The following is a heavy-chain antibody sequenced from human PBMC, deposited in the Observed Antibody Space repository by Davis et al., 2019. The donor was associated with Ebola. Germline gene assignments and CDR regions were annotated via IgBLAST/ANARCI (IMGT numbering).Heavy chain of an antibody. J-gene: IGHJ4*02. CDR1: AFTLANYA. CDR2: VHGGNGNT. V-gene: IGHV1-3*01. CDR3: ARASFGYNSGWYADY. Sequence: ASVKVSCKASAFTLANYAIHWVRQAPGQRLEWMGWVHGGNGNTKYSQRFQGRVTITTDTSASTAYLDLTSLRSDDTAVFYCARASFGYNSGWYADYWGPGSLVTVSS. D-gene: IGHD6-19*01.